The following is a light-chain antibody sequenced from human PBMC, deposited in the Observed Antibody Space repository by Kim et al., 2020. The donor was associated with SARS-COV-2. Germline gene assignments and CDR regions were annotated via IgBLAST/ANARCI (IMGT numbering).Light chain of an antibody. J-gene: IGKJ4*01. Sequence: RATINCKSSQSVLYSANNKNYLAWYQKKPGQPPKLLIYWASTRESGVPDRFSGSGSGTDFTLTISSLQAEDVAVYYCQQYYAPTTFGGGTKVDIK. CDR2: WAS. V-gene: IGKV4-1*01. CDR3: QQYYAPTT. CDR1: QSVLYSANNKNY.